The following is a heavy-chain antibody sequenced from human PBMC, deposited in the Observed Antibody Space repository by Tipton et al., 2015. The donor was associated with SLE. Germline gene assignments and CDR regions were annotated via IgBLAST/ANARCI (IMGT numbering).Heavy chain of an antibody. V-gene: IGHV4-59*01. J-gene: IGHJ5*01. CDR3: ARGGSWFDS. CDR2: IYYSGST. Sequence: LRLSCTVSGGSISSYYWSWIRQPPGKGLEWFGYIYYSGSTHYNPSLKSRVTISVDRSKNQFSLKLTSVTAADTAVYYCARGGSWFDSWGQGTLVTVSS. D-gene: IGHD3-10*01. CDR1: GGSISSYY.